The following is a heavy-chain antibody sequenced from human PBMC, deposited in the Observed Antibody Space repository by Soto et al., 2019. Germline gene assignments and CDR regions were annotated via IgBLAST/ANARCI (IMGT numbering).Heavy chain of an antibody. D-gene: IGHD3-16*01. Sequence: GASVKVSCKASGYSFPSYGISWVRQAPGQGLEWMGWISIHNRNTYCAEKFQGRVTMTADTSTTTAHLELRSLRSDDTAVYYCARGESLWEWGQGTLVTVSS. CDR3: ARGESLWE. CDR1: GYSFPSYG. J-gene: IGHJ4*02. V-gene: IGHV1-18*01. CDR2: ISIHNRNT.